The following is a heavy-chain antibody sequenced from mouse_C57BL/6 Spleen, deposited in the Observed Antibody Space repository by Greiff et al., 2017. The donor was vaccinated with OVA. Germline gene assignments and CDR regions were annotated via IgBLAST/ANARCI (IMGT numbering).Heavy chain of an antibody. CDR2: ISNGGGST. V-gene: IGHV5-12*01. Sequence: EVHLVESGGGLVQPGGSLKLSCAASGFTFSDYYMYWVRQTPEKRLEWVAYISNGGGSTYYPDTVKGRFTISRDNAKNTLYLQMSRLKSEDTAMYYCARTDYSNYGGFAYWGQGTLVTVSA. CDR1: GFTFSDYY. CDR3: ARTDYSNYGGFAY. J-gene: IGHJ3*01. D-gene: IGHD2-5*01.